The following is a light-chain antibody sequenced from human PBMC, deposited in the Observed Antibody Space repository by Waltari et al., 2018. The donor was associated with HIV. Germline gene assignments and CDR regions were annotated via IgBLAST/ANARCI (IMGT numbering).Light chain of an antibody. J-gene: IGKJ4*01. Sequence: DIHLTQSPPFLSASPADRVSIACRANQTISTYLAWYQPKPGKAPKLLLYGASILQTGVPSRFAGRGSGTEFDLTITSLQPEEFATYYCQQVNSYPLTFGRGTKVEVK. CDR2: GAS. CDR3: QQVNSYPLT. CDR1: QTISTY. V-gene: IGKV1-9*01.